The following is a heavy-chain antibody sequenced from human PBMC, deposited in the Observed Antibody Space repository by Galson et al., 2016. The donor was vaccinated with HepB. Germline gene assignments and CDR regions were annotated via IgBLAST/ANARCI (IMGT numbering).Heavy chain of an antibody. J-gene: IGHJ4*02. CDR2: INPSSGGSA. D-gene: IGHD5-18*01. CDR1: GYTFINYF. Sequence: SVKVSCKASGYTFINYFLHWVRQAPGQGLEWMGIINPSSGGSANFAQKFQGRVSMTSDRSTSTVYMELSSLRSEDTAVYYCARDNGYSYGYWDYWGQGALVTVSS. V-gene: IGHV1-46*01. CDR3: ARDNGYSYGYWDY.